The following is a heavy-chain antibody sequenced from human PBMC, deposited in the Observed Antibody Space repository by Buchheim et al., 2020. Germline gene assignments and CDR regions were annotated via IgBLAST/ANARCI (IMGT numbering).Heavy chain of an antibody. CDR1: GGSFSGYY. Sequence: QVQLQQWGAGLLKPSETLSLTCAVYGGSFSGYYWSWIRQPPGKGLEWIGEINHSGSTNYNPSLKSRVTLSVDTSKKQLSLKLSSVTAADTAVYYCARGSLWFGERWPFDIWGQGT. J-gene: IGHJ3*02. CDR3: ARGSLWFGERWPFDI. V-gene: IGHV4-34*01. CDR2: INHSGST. D-gene: IGHD3-10*01.